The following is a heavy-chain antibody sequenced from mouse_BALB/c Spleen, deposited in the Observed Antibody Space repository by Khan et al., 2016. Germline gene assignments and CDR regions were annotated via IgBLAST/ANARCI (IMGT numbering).Heavy chain of an antibody. CDR3: SRVRQAVDY. J-gene: IGHJ4*01. V-gene: IGHV5-6-3*01. D-gene: IGHD2-14*01. Sequence: EVELVESGGGLVQPGGSLKLSCAASGFTFSTYAMSWVRQTPDKRLELVATINSNGGSTYYPDNVKGRFTISRDNAKNTLYLQMSSLKSEDTAMXYCSRVRQAVDYWGQGTLVTVSS. CDR1: GFTFSTYA. CDR2: INSNGGST.